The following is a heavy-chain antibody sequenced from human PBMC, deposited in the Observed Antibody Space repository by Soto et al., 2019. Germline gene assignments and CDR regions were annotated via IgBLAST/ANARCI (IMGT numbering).Heavy chain of an antibody. CDR1: GFTFSSYA. D-gene: IGHD6-13*01. V-gene: IGHV3-23*01. Sequence: EVQLLESGGGLVQPGGSLRLSCAASGFTFSSYAMSWVRQAPGKGLEWVSAISGSGGSTYYADSVKGRSTISRDNSKKTLYLQRNSLRADDTAVYYCAKEYGYSSSWFEFDYWGQGTLVTVSS. CDR3: AKEYGYSSSWFEFDY. J-gene: IGHJ4*02. CDR2: ISGSGGST.